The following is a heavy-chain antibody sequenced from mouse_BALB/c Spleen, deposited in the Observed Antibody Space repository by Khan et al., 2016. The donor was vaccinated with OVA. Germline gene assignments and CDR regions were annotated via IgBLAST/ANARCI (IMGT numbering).Heavy chain of an antibody. V-gene: IGHV9-3-1*01. Sequence: QIQLVQSGPELKKPGETVKISCKASGYTFRNNGMNWVKQTPGKGLKWMGWINTYTGDPTYADDFKGRFAFSLETSADTAYLQINNLKNEDTATYCCARVGYNGTMDSWVPGTSVPVSS. CDR3: ARVGYNGTMDS. J-gene: IGHJ4*01. D-gene: IGHD2-14*01. CDR1: GYTFRNNG. CDR2: INTYTGDP.